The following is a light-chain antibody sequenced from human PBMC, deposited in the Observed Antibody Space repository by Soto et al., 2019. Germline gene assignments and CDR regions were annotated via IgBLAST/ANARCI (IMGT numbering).Light chain of an antibody. CDR1: QSVNGL. CDR2: DAS. Sequence: EIMLKQSPATLSLSPVERATLSCRASQSVNGLLGWYQQRPGQAPRLLISDASKRATGIPARFSGSGFETDFTLTISSLEPEDFAVYYCQQRISWPLTFGGGTKVDIK. CDR3: QQRISWPLT. J-gene: IGKJ4*01. V-gene: IGKV3-11*01.